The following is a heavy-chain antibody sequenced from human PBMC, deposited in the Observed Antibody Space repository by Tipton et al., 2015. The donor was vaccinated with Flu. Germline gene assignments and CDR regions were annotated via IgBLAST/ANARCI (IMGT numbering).Heavy chain of an antibody. V-gene: IGHV4-38-2*02. J-gene: IGHJ5*02. CDR2: IFPTGTT. D-gene: IGHD4-11*01. Sequence: TLSLTCTISGDSIRSDYYWGWIRQPPGKGLEWIGHIFPTGTTYHKPSFKSRVTISINTSKNQLSLKVFSVTAADTAVYYCARRDYSNYVSGPKNWFDPWGQGILFTVSS. CDR1: GDSIRSDYY. CDR3: ARRDYSNYVSGPKNWFDP.